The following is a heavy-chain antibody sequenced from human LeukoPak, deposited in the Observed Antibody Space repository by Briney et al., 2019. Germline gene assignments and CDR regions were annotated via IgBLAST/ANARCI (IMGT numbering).Heavy chain of an antibody. D-gene: IGHD5-12*01. CDR2: INRNNDYI. CDR3: ARDPNGVVATIGDAFDM. Sequence: GGSLRLSCAASGFTFSAYSMNWVRQAPGKELEWVSSINRNNDYIYYADSVKGRFTISRDNAKNSLYLQMNSLRAEDTAVYYCARDPNGVVATIGDAFDMWGQGTMVTVSS. CDR1: GFTFSAYS. J-gene: IGHJ3*02. V-gene: IGHV3-21*01.